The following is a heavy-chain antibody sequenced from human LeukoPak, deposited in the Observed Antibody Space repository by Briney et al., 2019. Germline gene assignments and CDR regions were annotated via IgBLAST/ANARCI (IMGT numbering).Heavy chain of an antibody. CDR2: INPNSGGT. CDR3: ARDQWGGYYYYYMDV. CDR1: GYTFTGYY. D-gene: IGHD1-26*01. V-gene: IGHV1-2*02. Sequence: ASVKVSCKASGYTFTGYYMHWVRQAPGQGLEWMGWINPNSGGTNYAQKFQGRVTMTRDTSISTAYMELSRLRSDDTAVYYCARDQWGGYYYYYMDVWGKGTTVTVSS. J-gene: IGHJ6*03.